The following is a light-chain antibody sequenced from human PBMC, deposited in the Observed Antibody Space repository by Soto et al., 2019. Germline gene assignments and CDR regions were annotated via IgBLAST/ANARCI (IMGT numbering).Light chain of an antibody. J-gene: IGKJ1*01. V-gene: IGKV3-11*01. Sequence: ESVLTQSPATLSLSPGERATLSCRASPSVSNSLAWYQHKPGQAPRLLIYDASNRATGVPTRFSGSGSGTDFTLTISSLEPEDFATYYCQQYSTFPWTFGQGTKVEL. CDR1: PSVSNS. CDR2: DAS. CDR3: QQYSTFPWT.